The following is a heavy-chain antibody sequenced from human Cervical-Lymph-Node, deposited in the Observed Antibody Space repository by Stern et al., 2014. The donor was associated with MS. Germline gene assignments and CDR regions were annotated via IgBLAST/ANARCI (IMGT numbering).Heavy chain of an antibody. Sequence: VQLVQSGGAVVQPGRSLRLSCAASGFTFSSYGMHLVRPAPGKGLEWGTVISYDGNHKYYAASVKGRFTISRDNSKNTLHLQMNSVTPDDTAIYYCARDYEDTSMLFDHWGQGTLVTVSS. V-gene: IGHV3-30*03. CDR3: ARDYEDTSMLFDH. CDR1: GFTFSSYG. J-gene: IGHJ4*02. D-gene: IGHD2-8*01. CDR2: ISYDGNHK.